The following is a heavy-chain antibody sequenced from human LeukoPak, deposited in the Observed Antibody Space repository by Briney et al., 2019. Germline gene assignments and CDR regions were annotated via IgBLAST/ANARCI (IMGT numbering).Heavy chain of an antibody. CDR1: GFTFSSYS. CDR3: ARDLDPYCGGDCYFDY. Sequence: GGSLRLSCAASGFTFSSYSMNWVRQAPGKGLEWVSYISSSSSTIYYADSVKGRSTISRDNAKNSLYLQMNSLRAEDTAVYYCARDLDPYCGGDCYFDYWGQGTLVTVSS. D-gene: IGHD2-21*02. V-gene: IGHV3-48*01. J-gene: IGHJ4*02. CDR2: ISSSSSTI.